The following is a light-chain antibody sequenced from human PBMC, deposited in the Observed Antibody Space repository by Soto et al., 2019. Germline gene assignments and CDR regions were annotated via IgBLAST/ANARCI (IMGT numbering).Light chain of an antibody. V-gene: IGKV3-11*01. CDR1: QGVSSY. CDR3: QQRSNRPPLT. CDR2: DAS. Sequence: DIVLTQSPSTLSLSAGDRATLSCRASQGVSSYLAWYQQKPGQAPRLLIYDASTMATGIPARFSGSGSGTEYTPTISSRVPADVAVYYCQQRSNRPPLTFGGGTKVEIK. J-gene: IGKJ4*01.